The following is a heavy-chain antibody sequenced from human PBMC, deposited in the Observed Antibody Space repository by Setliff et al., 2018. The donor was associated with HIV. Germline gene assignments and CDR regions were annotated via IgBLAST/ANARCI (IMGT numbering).Heavy chain of an antibody. CDR3: TRPQYIYDNSDSDN. D-gene: IGHD3-22*01. Sequence: PGGSLRLSCTVSGFTFDNAWMAWVRQAPGEGLEWVGHMNSKTRGGAPDYAAPVKGRFTISRDDSKNTFYLQMNSLKTEDTAIYYCTRPQYIYDNSDSDNWGQGALVTVSS. J-gene: IGHJ4*02. CDR1: GFTFDNAW. CDR2: MNSKTRGGAP. V-gene: IGHV3-15*01.